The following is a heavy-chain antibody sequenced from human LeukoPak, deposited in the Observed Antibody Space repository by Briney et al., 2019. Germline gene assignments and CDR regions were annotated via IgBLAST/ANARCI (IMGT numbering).Heavy chain of an antibody. Sequence: SQTLSLTCAISGDSVSANNIAWNWIRQSPSRGLEWLGRTYYESKWYEDYALSVKGRIAINPDTAKNQFSLKLSSVTAADTAVYYCASGKYSSGWYPLPCHYWGQGTLVTVSS. CDR3: ASGKYSSGWYPLPCHY. CDR2: TYYESKWYE. V-gene: IGHV6-1*01. J-gene: IGHJ4*02. CDR1: GDSVSANNIA. D-gene: IGHD6-19*01.